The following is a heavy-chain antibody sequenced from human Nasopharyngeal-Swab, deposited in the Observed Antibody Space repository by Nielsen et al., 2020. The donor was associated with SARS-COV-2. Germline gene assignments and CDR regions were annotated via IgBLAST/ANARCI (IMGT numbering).Heavy chain of an antibody. Sequence: RQAPGKGLEWIGEINHSGSTNYNPSLKSRVTISVDTSKNQFSLKLSSVTAADTAVYYCARSIAAAGTSSGYYGMDVWGQGTTGTVSS. J-gene: IGHJ6*02. CDR3: ARSIAAAGTSSGYYGMDV. D-gene: IGHD6-13*01. CDR2: INHSGST. V-gene: IGHV4-34*01.